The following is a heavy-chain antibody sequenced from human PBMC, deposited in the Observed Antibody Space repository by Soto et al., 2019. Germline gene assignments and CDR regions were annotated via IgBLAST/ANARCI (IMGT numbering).Heavy chain of an antibody. D-gene: IGHD3-22*01. J-gene: IGHJ5*01. V-gene: IGHV3-23*01. CDR1: GFTFSNYA. Sequence: GGSLRLSCAASGFTFSNYAMSWVRQAPGKGLEWVSAISSSGGGTYYADPVKGPFTISRDNSKNTLDLQMNSLRAEDTAVYYCARGDHYGSSGYNPFNWFDSWGQGTLVTVSS. CDR3: ARGDHYGSSGYNPFNWFDS. CDR2: ISSSGGGT.